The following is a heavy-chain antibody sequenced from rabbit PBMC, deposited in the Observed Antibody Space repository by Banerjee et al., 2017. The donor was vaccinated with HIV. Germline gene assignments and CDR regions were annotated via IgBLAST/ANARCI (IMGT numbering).Heavy chain of an antibody. D-gene: IGHD8-1*01. CDR1: GIDFSSYYY. CDR3: ARGGVGTTYPYGGMDL. CDR2: IYTSSGTT. J-gene: IGHJ6*01. Sequence: QQQLEESGGGLVKPGGTLTLTCKASGIDFSSYYYMCWVRQAPGKGLEWIACIYTSSGTTYYASWAKGRFTISKTSSTTVTLQMTSLTAADTATYFCARGGVGTTYPYGGMDLWGQGTLVTVS. V-gene: IGHV1S45*01.